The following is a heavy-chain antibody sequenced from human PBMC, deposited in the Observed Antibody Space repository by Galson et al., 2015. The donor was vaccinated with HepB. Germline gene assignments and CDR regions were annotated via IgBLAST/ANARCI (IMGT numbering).Heavy chain of an antibody. CDR1: GGSFSGYY. D-gene: IGHD1-1*01. Sequence: ETLSLTCTVYGGSFSGYYWNWIRQPPGKGLEWIGEIHHSGRSSHNPSLKSRVTISVDTSKKQFSLRVSSVTAADPAVYFCARRCGSRLTATLDYWGQGVLVTVSS. J-gene: IGHJ4*02. V-gene: IGHV4-34*01. CDR2: IHHSGRS. CDR3: ARRCGSRLTATLDY.